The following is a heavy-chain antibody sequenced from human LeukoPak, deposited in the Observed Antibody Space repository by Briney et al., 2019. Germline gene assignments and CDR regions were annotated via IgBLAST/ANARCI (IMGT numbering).Heavy chain of an antibody. CDR1: GFTFSSYA. CDR3: ARDGGGDYYYYYGMDV. V-gene: IGHV3-30*04. CDR2: ISCDGSNK. Sequence: GGSLRLSCAASGFTFSSYAMHWVRQAPGKGLEWVAVISCDGSNKYYADSVKGRFTISRDNSKNTLYLQMNSLRAEDTAVYYCARDGGGDYYYYYGMDVWGQGTTVTVSS. J-gene: IGHJ6*02. D-gene: IGHD2-21*02.